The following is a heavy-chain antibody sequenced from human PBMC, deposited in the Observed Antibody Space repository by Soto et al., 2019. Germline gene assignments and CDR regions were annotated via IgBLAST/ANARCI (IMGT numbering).Heavy chain of an antibody. D-gene: IGHD1-26*01. J-gene: IGHJ5*02. CDR3: ARDRWGTSNWFDP. Sequence: GGSLRLSCAASGFTFSSYAMHWVRQAPGKGLEWVAVISYDGSNKYYADSVKGRFTISRDNSKNTLYLQMNSLRAEDTAVYYCARDRWGTSNWFDPWGQGTLVTV. CDR2: ISYDGSNK. V-gene: IGHV3-30-3*01. CDR1: GFTFSSYA.